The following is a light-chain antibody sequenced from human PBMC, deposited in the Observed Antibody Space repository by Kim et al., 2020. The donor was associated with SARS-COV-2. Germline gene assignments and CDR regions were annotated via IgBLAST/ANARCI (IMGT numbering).Light chain of an antibody. V-gene: IGKV2-30*02. Sequence: DVVMTQSPLSLPVTLGQPASISCRSSQSLVHSDGNTYLNWFQQRPGQSPRRLIYKVSNRDSGVPDRVSGSGSGTDFTLKISRVEAEDVGVYYCMQGTHWPPNTFGQGTKLEI. CDR3: MQGTHWPPNT. CDR1: QSLVHSDGNTY. J-gene: IGKJ2*01. CDR2: KVS.